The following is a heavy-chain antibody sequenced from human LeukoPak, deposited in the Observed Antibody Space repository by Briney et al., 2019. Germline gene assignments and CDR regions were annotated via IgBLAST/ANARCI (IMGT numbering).Heavy chain of an antibody. Sequence: ASVKVSCKASGYTFTSYGISWVRQAPGQGLEWMGWISAYNGNTNYAQKLQGRVTMTTDTSTSTAYMELRSLRSDDTAVYYCARAPMSTVTSNYYYYYYMDVWGKGTTVTVSS. V-gene: IGHV1-18*01. D-gene: IGHD4-17*01. J-gene: IGHJ6*03. CDR2: ISAYNGNT. CDR3: ARAPMSTVTSNYYYYYYMDV. CDR1: GYTFTSYG.